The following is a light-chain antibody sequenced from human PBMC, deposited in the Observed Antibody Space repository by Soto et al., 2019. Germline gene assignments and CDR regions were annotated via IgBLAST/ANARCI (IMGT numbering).Light chain of an antibody. Sequence: DIQMTQSPSSLSASVEDRVIITCRASQSISNHLNWYQQKPGKAPKLLIFAASSLQSGVPSRFSGSRSWPDFTLTISSLQPEDFATYYCPQSYSSPPTFGQGTKVEIK. CDR3: PQSYSSPPT. CDR1: QSISNH. CDR2: AAS. V-gene: IGKV1-39*01. J-gene: IGKJ1*01.